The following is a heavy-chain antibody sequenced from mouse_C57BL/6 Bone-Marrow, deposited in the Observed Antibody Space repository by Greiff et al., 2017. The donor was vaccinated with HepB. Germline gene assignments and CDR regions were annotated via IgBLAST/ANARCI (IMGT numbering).Heavy chain of an antibody. Sequence: QVQLKQSGAELARPGASVKLSCKASGYTFTSYGLSWVKQRTGQGLEWIGEIYPRSGNTYYNEKFKGKATLTADKSSSTAYMELRSLTSEDSAVYFCARSTYYCGSSPYYFDYWGQGTTLTVSS. V-gene: IGHV1-81*01. D-gene: IGHD1-1*01. J-gene: IGHJ2*01. CDR2: IYPRSGNT. CDR1: GYTFTSYG. CDR3: ARSTYYCGSSPYYFDY.